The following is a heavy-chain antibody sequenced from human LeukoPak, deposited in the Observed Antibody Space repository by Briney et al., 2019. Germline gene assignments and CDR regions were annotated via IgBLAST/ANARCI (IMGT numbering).Heavy chain of an antibody. D-gene: IGHD2-21*02. J-gene: IGHJ4*02. CDR3: AKDHPSAYCGGDCYSDY. Sequence: GSLRLSCAASGFTVSSNYMSWVRQAPGKGLEWVSVIYSGGSTYYADSVKGRFTISRDNSKNTLYLQMNSLRAEDTAVYYCAKDHPSAYCGGDCYSDYWGQGTLVTVSS. CDR2: IYSGGST. V-gene: IGHV3-53*01. CDR1: GFTVSSNY.